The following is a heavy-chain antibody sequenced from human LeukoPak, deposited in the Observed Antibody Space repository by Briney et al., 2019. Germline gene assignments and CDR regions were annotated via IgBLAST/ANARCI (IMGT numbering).Heavy chain of an antibody. Sequence: GGSLRLSCAASGFTFSSYSTNWVRQAPGKGLEWVSYISSSSSTIYYADSVKGRFTISRDNAKNSLYLQMNSLRAEDTAVYYCARSYCSGGSCYPGAFDIWGQGTMVTVSS. V-gene: IGHV3-48*04. CDR2: ISSSSSTI. CDR3: ARSYCSGGSCYPGAFDI. D-gene: IGHD2-15*01. CDR1: GFTFSSYS. J-gene: IGHJ3*02.